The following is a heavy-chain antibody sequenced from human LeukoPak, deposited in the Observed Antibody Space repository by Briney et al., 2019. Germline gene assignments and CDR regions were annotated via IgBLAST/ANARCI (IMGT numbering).Heavy chain of an antibody. D-gene: IGHD1-26*01. Sequence: NPSETLSLTCAVYGGSFSGYYWSWIRQHPGKGLEWIGYIYYSGSTYYNPSLKSRVTISVDTSKNQFSLKLSSVTAADTAVYYCTRKIAWEDAFDIWGQGTMVTVSS. CDR3: TRKIAWEDAFDI. CDR2: IYYSGST. J-gene: IGHJ3*02. V-gene: IGHV4-34*01. CDR1: GGSFSGYY.